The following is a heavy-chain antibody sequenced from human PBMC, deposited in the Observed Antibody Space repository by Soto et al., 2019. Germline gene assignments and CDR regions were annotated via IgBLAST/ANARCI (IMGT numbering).Heavy chain of an antibody. J-gene: IGHJ6*03. Sequence: QEQLVQSGAEVKKPGVSVKVSCKASGYTFTDFDITWVRQATGQGLEWMGWMNPRSGNTGFTDKFEGRVTLTKDTSTTTAYMELSDLTSEDTAVYFCARGGALTAGYYYYYMDVWGSGTAVTVSS. D-gene: IGHD2-21*02. CDR3: ARGGALTAGYYYYYMDV. CDR1: GYTFTDFD. V-gene: IGHV1-8*01. CDR2: MNPRSGNT.